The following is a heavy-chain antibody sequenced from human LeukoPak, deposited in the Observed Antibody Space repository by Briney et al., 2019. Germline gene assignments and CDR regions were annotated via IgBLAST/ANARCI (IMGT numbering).Heavy chain of an antibody. D-gene: IGHD6-13*01. V-gene: IGHV4-39*01. Sequence: PSETPSLTCTVSGGSIRSSSYYWGWIRQSPGKGLEWIGYIYYSGSTYYNPSLKSRVTISVDTSKNQFSLKLSSVTAADTAVYYCARLISSSWYHEVLLGRDYWGQGTLVTVSS. CDR2: IYYSGST. J-gene: IGHJ4*02. CDR3: ARLISSSWYHEVLLGRDY. CDR1: GGSIRSSSYY.